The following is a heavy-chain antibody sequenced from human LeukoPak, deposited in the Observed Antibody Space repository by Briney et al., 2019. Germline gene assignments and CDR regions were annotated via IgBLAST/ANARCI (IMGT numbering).Heavy chain of an antibody. Sequence: SETLSLTCAVYGGSFSGYYWSWIRQPPGKGLEWIGEINHSGSTNYNPSLKSRVTISVDTSKNQFSLKLSPVTAADTAVYYCARGRGQWLESGPDYWGQGTLVTVSS. J-gene: IGHJ4*02. V-gene: IGHV4-34*01. CDR3: ARGRGQWLESGPDY. CDR1: GGSFSGYY. CDR2: INHSGST. D-gene: IGHD6-19*01.